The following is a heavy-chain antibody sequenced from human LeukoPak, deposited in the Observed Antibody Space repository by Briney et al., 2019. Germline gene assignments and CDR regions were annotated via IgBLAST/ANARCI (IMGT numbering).Heavy chain of an antibody. J-gene: IGHJ4*02. CDR1: GYTSTTYG. D-gene: IGHD1-14*01. CDR2: TYNSYT. CDR3: ARGTITLDDY. Sequence: ASVKVSCKASGYTSTTYGISWVRQAPGQGLEWMGWTYNSYTHYAQTLRDRLTMTTDTSTSTAYMELRSLRSDDTAVYCCARGTITLDDYWGQGTLVTVSS. V-gene: IGHV1-18*01.